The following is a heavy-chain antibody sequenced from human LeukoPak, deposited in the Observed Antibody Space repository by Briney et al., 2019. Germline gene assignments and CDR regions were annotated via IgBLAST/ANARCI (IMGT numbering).Heavy chain of an antibody. CDR3: ARGPGMATIKD. CDR1: GVSISSHY. D-gene: IGHD5-24*01. J-gene: IGHJ4*02. Sequence: SETLSLTCIVSGVSISSHYWSWIRQPPGKGLEGIGNIYYSGSTNYNPSLKSRVTISIDTSKNQFSLKLSSVTAADTAVYYCARGPGMATIKDWGQGTLVTVSS. V-gene: IGHV4-59*11. CDR2: IYYSGST.